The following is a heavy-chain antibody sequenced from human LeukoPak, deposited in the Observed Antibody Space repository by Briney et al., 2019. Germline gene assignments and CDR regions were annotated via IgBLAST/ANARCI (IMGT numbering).Heavy chain of an antibody. V-gene: IGHV1-46*02. D-gene: IGHD6-19*01. J-gene: IGHJ4*02. CDR2: INPSGGGT. CDR1: GYTFNNYY. Sequence: ASVKVSCTASGYTFNNYYMYWVRQAPGQGLEWMGMINPSGGGTSYAQKFQGRVTMTRDTSTRTVYMEVSSLKPEDTAVYYCARQGAYSSAIGMGYWGQGTLVTVSS. CDR3: ARQGAYSSAIGMGY.